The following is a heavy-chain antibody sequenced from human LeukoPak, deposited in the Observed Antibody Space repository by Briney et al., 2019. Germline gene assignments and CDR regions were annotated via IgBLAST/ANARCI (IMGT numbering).Heavy chain of an antibody. CDR2: IYTSGSA. Sequence: SETLSLTCTVSGGSISSGSYYWSWIRQPAGKGLEWIWRIYTSGSANYNPSLKSRVTTSADTSKNQFSLKLSSVTAADTAVYYCARRRLRLRYDSSGYYYRDFDYWGQGTLVTVSS. CDR3: ARRRLRLRYDSSGYYYRDFDY. D-gene: IGHD3-22*01. CDR1: GGSISSGSYY. J-gene: IGHJ4*02. V-gene: IGHV4-61*02.